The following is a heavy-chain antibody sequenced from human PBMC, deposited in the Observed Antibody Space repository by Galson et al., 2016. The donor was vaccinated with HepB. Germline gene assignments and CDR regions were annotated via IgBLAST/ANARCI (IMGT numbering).Heavy chain of an antibody. Sequence: SLRLSCAVSGITFRSYTMNWVRQAPGKGLEWVSSISGDGGTTCYSDSVKGRFTISRDNSKNTVYLQMNSLRGEDTAVYYCAKGAILFAKKPYYFHYWGQGTLVAVSS. CDR1: GITFRSYT. J-gene: IGHJ4*02. CDR3: AKGAILFAKKPYYFHY. D-gene: IGHD2-21*01. CDR2: ISGDGGTT. V-gene: IGHV3-23*01.